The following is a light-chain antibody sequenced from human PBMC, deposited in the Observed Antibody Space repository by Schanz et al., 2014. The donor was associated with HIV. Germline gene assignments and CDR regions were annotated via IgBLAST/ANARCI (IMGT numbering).Light chain of an antibody. CDR3: ATWDDSLNGVV. CDR2: SDN. V-gene: IGLV1-44*01. J-gene: IGLJ2*01. Sequence: QAVVTQPPSASGTPGQRVTISCSGSSSNIGSNTVNWYHHLPGTAPQLLIYSDNQRPSRVPDRFFGSKSGTSASLAISGLRSDDEAHYYCATWDDSLNGVVFGGGTQLTVL. CDR1: SSNIGSNT.